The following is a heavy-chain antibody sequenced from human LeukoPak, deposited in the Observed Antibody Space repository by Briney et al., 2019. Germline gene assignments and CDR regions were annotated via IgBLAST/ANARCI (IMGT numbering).Heavy chain of an antibody. CDR2: IYSGGST. CDR3: ARDAHSGEGAFDI. J-gene: IGHJ3*02. D-gene: IGHD1-26*01. CDR1: GFTVSSNY. V-gene: IGHV3-53*01. Sequence: PGGSLRLSCAASGFTVSSNYMSWVRQAPGKGLEWVSVIYSGGSTYYADSVKGRFTISRDNSKNTLYLQMNSLRAEDTAVYYCARDAHSGEGAFDIWGQGTMVTVSS.